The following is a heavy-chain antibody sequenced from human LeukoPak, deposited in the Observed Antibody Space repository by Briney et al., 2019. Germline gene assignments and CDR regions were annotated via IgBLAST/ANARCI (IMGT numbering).Heavy chain of an antibody. CDR2: ISSSGSTI. V-gene: IGHV3-48*03. CDR1: GFTFSSYE. J-gene: IGHJ6*04. CDR3: AELGITMIGGV. Sequence: GGSLRLSCASSGFTFSSYEMNWVRQAPGNGLEWVSYISSSGSTIYYADSVKGRFTISRDNAKNSLYLQMNSLRAEDTAVYYCAELGITMIGGVWGKGTTVTISS. D-gene: IGHD3-10*02.